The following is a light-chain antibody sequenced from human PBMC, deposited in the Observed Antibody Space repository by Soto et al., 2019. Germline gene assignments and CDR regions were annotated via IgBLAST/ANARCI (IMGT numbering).Light chain of an antibody. Sequence: QSVLTQPPSLSAAPEQTVTISCSGSRSNIGNNYVSWYQQFPGAAPKLLIYDSNKRPSGIPERFSASKSGTSATLGITGLRTGDEADYYCGAWDGSLELYLFGTGTKVTVL. CDR2: DSN. CDR1: RSNIGNNY. CDR3: GAWDGSLELYL. J-gene: IGLJ1*01. V-gene: IGLV1-51*01.